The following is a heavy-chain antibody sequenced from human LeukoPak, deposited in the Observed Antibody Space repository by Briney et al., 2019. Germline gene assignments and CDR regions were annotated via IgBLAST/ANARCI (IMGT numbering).Heavy chain of an antibody. CDR1: GGSISSHY. D-gene: IGHD3-9*01. V-gene: IGHV4-59*11. CDR2: IYHSGST. CDR3: ARRVLRYFDWFPVWFDP. J-gene: IGHJ5*02. Sequence: SETLSLTCTVSGGSISSHYWSWIRQPPGKGLEWIGYIYHSGSTNYNPSLKSRVTISVDTSKNQFSLKLSSVTAADTAVYYCARRVLRYFDWFPVWFDPWGQGTLVTVSS.